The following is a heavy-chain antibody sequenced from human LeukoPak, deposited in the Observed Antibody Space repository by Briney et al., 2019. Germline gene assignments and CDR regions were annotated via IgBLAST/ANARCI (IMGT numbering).Heavy chain of an antibody. CDR3: ARGRRVPAAKVYNWFDP. V-gene: IGHV1-8*01. D-gene: IGHD2-2*01. J-gene: IGHJ5*02. CDR2: MNPNSGNT. Sequence: GASVKASYKASGYTFTSYDINWVRQATGQGLEWMVWMNPNSGNTGYAQKFQGRVTMTRNTSISTAYMELSSLRSEDTAVYYCARGRRVPAAKVYNWFDPWGQGTLVTVSS. CDR1: GYTFTSYD.